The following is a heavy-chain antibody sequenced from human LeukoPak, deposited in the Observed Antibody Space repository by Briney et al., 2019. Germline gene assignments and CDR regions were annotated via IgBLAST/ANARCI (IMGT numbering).Heavy chain of an antibody. CDR3: ARDSSSTGEYYFDY. CDR2: MNPNSGNT. Sequence: ASVKVSCKASGYTFTSYDINWVRQATGQGLEWMGWMNPNSGNTGYAQKFQGRVTITRNTSISTAYMELSSLRSEDTAVYYCARDSSSTGEYYFDYWGQGTLVTVSS. CDR1: GYTFTSYD. D-gene: IGHD6-6*01. V-gene: IGHV1-8*03. J-gene: IGHJ4*02.